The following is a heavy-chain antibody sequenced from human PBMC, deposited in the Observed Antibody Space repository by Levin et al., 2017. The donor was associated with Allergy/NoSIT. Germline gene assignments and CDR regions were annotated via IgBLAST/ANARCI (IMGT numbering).Heavy chain of an antibody. V-gene: IGHV3-48*03. D-gene: IGHD3-3*01. CDR2: ISSTGSTI. CDR3: ARQLGNFWSGYNYFDY. CDR1: GFTFSSYE. Sequence: GESLKISCAASGFTFSSYEMNWVRRAPGKGLEWLSYISSTGSTIYSADSVKGRFTISRDNAKNSLYLHMNSLRAEDTAVYYCARQLGNFWSGYNYFDYWGQGTLVTVSS. J-gene: IGHJ4*02.